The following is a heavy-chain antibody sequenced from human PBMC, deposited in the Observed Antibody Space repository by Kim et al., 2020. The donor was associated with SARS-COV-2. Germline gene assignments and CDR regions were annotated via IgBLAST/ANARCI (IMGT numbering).Heavy chain of an antibody. D-gene: IGHD2-2*01. V-gene: IGHV3-15*01. CDR3: TTGVYCSSTSCYDPWYFDL. CDR2: IKSKTDGGTT. CDR1: GFTFSNAW. Sequence: GGSLRLSCAASGFTFSNAWMSWVRQAPGKGLEWVGRIKSKTDGGTTDYAAPVKGRFTISRDDSKNTLYLQMNSLKTEDTAVYYCTTGVYCSSTSCYDPWYFDLWGRGTLVTVSS. J-gene: IGHJ2*01.